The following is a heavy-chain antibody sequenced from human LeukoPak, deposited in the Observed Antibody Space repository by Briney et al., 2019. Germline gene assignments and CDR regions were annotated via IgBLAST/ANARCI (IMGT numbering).Heavy chain of an antibody. CDR3: ATDHGWYGVYIPTNYYSYGMDV. CDR1: GFTFSDYY. CDR2: ISSSGSTI. Sequence: PGGSLRLSCAASGFTFSDYYMSWIRQAPGKGLEWVSYISSSGSTIYYADSVKGRFTISRDNAKNSLYLQMNSLRAEDTAVYYCATDHGWYGVYIPTNYYSYGMDVWGQGTTVTVSS. D-gene: IGHD3-10*01. J-gene: IGHJ6*02. V-gene: IGHV3-11*01.